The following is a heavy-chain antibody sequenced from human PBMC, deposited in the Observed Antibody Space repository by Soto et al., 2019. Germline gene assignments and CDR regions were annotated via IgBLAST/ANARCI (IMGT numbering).Heavy chain of an antibody. D-gene: IGHD3-3*01. CDR1: GYTFTTYD. CDR2: MDPNSGST. CDR3: ARERKFDFWRKGLDV. J-gene: IGHJ6*02. V-gene: IGHV1-8*01. Sequence: ASVKVSFKASGYTFTTYDINWGRQAPGQGLEWLGWMDPNSGSTGYAQNFQGRITMTRNISRNTAHMELSSLQSEDTAVYYCARERKFDFWRKGLDVWGQGTTVTVSS.